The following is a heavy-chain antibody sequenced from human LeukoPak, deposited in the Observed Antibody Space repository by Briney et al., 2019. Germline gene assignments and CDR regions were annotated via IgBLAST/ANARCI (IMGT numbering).Heavy chain of an antibody. CDR2: IYSGGST. D-gene: IGHD6-6*01. Sequence: GGSVRLSCAASGVTFSSNYMSWVRQAPGKGLEWVSVIYSGGSTYYADSVKGRFTISRDNSKNTLYLQMNSLRAEDTAVYYCARVQGGAARREGYYFDYWGQGTLVTVSS. V-gene: IGHV3-53*01. CDR1: GVTFSSNY. J-gene: IGHJ4*02. CDR3: ARVQGGAARREGYYFDY.